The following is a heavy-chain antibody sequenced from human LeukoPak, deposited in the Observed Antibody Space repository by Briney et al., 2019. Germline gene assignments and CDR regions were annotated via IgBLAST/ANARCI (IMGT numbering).Heavy chain of an antibody. D-gene: IGHD4-17*01. CDR3: ARHPTSYGDFDY. CDR1: GGSISSYY. CDR2: IYTSGST. V-gene: IGHV4-4*09. J-gene: IGHJ4*02. Sequence: SETLSLTCTVSGGSISSYYWSWIRQPPGKGLEWIGYIYTSGSTNYNPSLKSRVTISVDTSKNQFSLKLSSVTAADTAVYYCARHPTSYGDFDYGGQETLVTASS.